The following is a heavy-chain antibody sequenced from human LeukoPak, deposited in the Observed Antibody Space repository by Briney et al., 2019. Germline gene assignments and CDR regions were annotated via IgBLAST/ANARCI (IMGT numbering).Heavy chain of an antibody. CDR3: AKGAQYDFWSGYTLEYFDV. Sequence: PGGSLRLSCAASGFTFSSYAMNWVRQAPGKGLDWVSFISASGSTTHYADSVTGRFTISRDNSNNTLYLQINGLRAEDTAAYYCAKGAQYDFWSGYTLEYFDVWGKGTLVTVSS. CDR2: ISASGSTT. CDR1: GFTFSSYA. J-gene: IGHJ4*02. V-gene: IGHV3-23*01. D-gene: IGHD3-3*01.